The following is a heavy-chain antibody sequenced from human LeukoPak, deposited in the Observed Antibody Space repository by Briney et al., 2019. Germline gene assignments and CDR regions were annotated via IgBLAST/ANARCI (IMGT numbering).Heavy chain of an antibody. CDR2: IKQDGSEK. J-gene: IGHJ3*02. Sequence: GGSLRLSCAASGFTFSSYWMSWVRQAPGKGLEWVANIKQDGSEKYYADSVKGRFAISRDNAENSLYLQMNSLRAEDTAVYYCARYGNGAWLAHYAFDSWGQGTMVTVSS. CDR3: ARYGNGAWLAHYAFDS. CDR1: GFTFSSYW. D-gene: IGHD6-19*01. V-gene: IGHV3-7*01.